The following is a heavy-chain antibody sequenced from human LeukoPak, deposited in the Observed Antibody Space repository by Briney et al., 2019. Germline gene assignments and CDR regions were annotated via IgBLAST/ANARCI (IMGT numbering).Heavy chain of an antibody. V-gene: IGHV3-9*01. Sequence: GGSLRLSCAASGFTFDDYAMHWVRQAPGKGLEWVSGISWNSGSIGYADSVKGRFTISRDNAKNSLYLQMNSLRAEDTALYYCAKGRCFDLYYFDYWGQGTLVTVSS. CDR1: GFTFDDYA. D-gene: IGHD3-9*01. CDR3: AKGRCFDLYYFDY. CDR2: ISWNSGSI. J-gene: IGHJ4*02.